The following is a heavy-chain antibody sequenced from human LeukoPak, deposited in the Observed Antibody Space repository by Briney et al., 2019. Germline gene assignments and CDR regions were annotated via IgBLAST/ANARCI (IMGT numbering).Heavy chain of an antibody. CDR1: GYTFTSYY. D-gene: IGHD3-10*01. CDR3: ARVDSPGASIDY. V-gene: IGHV1-46*01. CDR2: INPSGGST. Sequence: ASVKVSCKASGYTFTSYYMHWVRQAPGQGLEWTGIINPSGGSTSYAQKFQGRVTMTRDMSTSTVYMELSSLRSEDTAVYYCARVDSPGASIDYWGQGTLVTVSS. J-gene: IGHJ4*02.